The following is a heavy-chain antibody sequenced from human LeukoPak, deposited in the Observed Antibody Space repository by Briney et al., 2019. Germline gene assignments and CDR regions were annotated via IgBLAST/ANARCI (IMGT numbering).Heavy chain of an antibody. CDR2: ISFDGRYK. Sequence: GGSLRLSCAASGFSFFSYGMHWVRQAPGKGLEWVAVISFDGRYKYYADSVKGRFTISRDNSQNTLYLQMNSLRAEDTAVYYCARDCGSTGCDYWGQGTLVTVSS. V-gene: IGHV3-30*03. D-gene: IGHD2-2*01. J-gene: IGHJ4*02. CDR1: GFSFFSYG. CDR3: ARDCGSTGCDY.